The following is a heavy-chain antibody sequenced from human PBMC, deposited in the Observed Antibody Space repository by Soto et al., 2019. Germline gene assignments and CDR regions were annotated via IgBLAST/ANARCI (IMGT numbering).Heavy chain of an antibody. CDR2: IKTDGTYA. CDR3: AAGGSGYYAN. CDR1: GFTFSTYW. V-gene: IGHV3-74*01. Sequence: EVQLVESGGDLVQPGGSLRLSCAASGFTFSTYWMHWVRQAPGKGLLWVSRIKTDGTYATYADSVKGRFTISRDNAKNTLYLQMNSLRVEDVAVYYCAAGGSGYYANWGQGPLVTVSS. J-gene: IGHJ4*02. D-gene: IGHD3-22*01.